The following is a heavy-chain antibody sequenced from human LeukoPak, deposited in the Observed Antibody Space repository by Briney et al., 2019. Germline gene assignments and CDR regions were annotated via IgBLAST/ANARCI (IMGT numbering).Heavy chain of an antibody. V-gene: IGHV4-39*01. CDR3: ARQDYVPWFDP. Sequence: SETLSLTCTVFGGSISTSNNYWGWVRQPPGKGLEWIGSIFYSGSTYYNPSLRNRVTISVDTSKNQFSLKLSSVTAADTAIYYCARQDYVPWFDPWGQGTLVTVSS. CDR1: GGSISTSNNY. D-gene: IGHD4-17*01. CDR2: IFYSGST. J-gene: IGHJ5*02.